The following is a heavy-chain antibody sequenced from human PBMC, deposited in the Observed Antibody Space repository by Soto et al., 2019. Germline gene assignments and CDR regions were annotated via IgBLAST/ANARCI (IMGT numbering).Heavy chain of an antibody. V-gene: IGHV3-21*01. J-gene: IGHJ4*02. Sequence: EVQLVESGGGLVKPGESLRLSCVASEFTFSSYSMNWVRQAPGKGLEWVSSISSSDTYIYYADSVKGRFTISRDNAKKSLYLQMNSLRAEDTAVYYCATNYYYEGGYRYYFHNWGQGTLFTVSS. CDR1: EFTFSSYS. CDR2: ISSSDTYI. D-gene: IGHD3-22*01. CDR3: ATNYYYEGGYRYYFHN.